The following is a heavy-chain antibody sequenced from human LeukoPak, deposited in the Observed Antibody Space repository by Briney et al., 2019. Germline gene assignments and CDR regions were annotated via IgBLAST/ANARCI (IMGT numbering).Heavy chain of an antibody. CDR1: GGSISGSSYY. Sequence: SETLSLTCTVSGGSISGSSYYWGWIRQPPGKGLEWIGSIYYSGSTYYNPSLKSRVTISVDTSKNQFSLKLNSVTATDTAVYYCARGPYYDYVWGSYRSYFDYWGQGTLVTVSS. CDR2: IYYSGST. J-gene: IGHJ4*02. V-gene: IGHV4-39*02. CDR3: ARGPYYDYVWGSYRSYFDY. D-gene: IGHD3-16*02.